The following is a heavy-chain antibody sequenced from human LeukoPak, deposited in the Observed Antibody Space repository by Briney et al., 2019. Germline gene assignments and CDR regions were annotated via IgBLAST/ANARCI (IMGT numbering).Heavy chain of an antibody. D-gene: IGHD1-14*01. CDR3: AKDPEGPTY. V-gene: IGHV3-23*01. CDR1: GFTFYNYA. CDR2: ITSSGGNT. J-gene: IGHJ4*02. Sequence: GGSLRLSCAASGFTFYNYAMTWVRHGPGKGLEWVSSITSSGGNTYYADSVKDRFTISRDNSKNTLYLEMNSPRAEDTALYYCAKDPEGPTYWGQGTLVTVSS.